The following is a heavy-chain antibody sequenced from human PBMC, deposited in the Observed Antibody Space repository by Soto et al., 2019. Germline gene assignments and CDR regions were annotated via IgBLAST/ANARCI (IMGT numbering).Heavy chain of an antibody. D-gene: IGHD6-19*01. V-gene: IGHV1-18*04. CDR1: GYTFTTYG. Sequence: QVQLVQSGAEVKKPGASVRVSCKASGYTFTTYGVSWVRQAPGQGLEWMGWISSYNGNTHYAQNLQGRVTMTTDTSTNTAYMELRSLRSDDTAVYYCARDVAMPTGLGLGYWGQGTLVTVSS. J-gene: IGHJ4*02. CDR3: ARDVAMPTGLGLGY. CDR2: ISSYNGNT.